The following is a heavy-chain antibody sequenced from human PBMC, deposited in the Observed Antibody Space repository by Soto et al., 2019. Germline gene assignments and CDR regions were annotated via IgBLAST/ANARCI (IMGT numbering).Heavy chain of an antibody. CDR1: GGTFSSHT. V-gene: IGHV1-69*08. CDR2: IIPALGTA. CDR3: ASPDFGDYWYFDL. Sequence: QDQLVQSGAEVKKPGSSVKVSCKASGGTFSSHTFSWVRQAPGQGLEWMGRIIPALGTATYAQKFQGRVTITAYAPATTVYMELNSLRSEDTAVYYCASPDFGDYWYFDLWGRGTLVTVSS. D-gene: IGHD4-17*01. J-gene: IGHJ2*01.